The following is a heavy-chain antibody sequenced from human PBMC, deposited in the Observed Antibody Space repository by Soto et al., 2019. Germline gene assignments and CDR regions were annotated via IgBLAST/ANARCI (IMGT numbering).Heavy chain of an antibody. J-gene: IGHJ4*02. Sequence: GGSLRLSCAASGFTFSSYWMSWVRQAPGKGLEWVANIKQDGSEKYYVDSVKGRFTISRDNAKNSLYLQMNSLRAEDTAVYYCARDSVYGDPPFFDYWGQGTLVTVSS. CDR1: GFTFSSYW. D-gene: IGHD4-17*01. CDR2: IKQDGSEK. CDR3: ARDSVYGDPPFFDY. V-gene: IGHV3-7*01.